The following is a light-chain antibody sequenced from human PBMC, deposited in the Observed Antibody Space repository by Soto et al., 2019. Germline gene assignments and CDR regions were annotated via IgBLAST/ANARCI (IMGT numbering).Light chain of an antibody. CDR1: QSIGSW. J-gene: IGKJ1*01. Sequence: DIQMTQSPSTLSASVGDRVTITCRASQSIGSWLAWYQQKPGKAPNLLIYKASSLESGVPSRFSGSGSGTEFTVTISSLQPEDFATYYWQQFNSYPWTFGQETKVDIK. V-gene: IGKV1-5*03. CDR2: KAS. CDR3: QQFNSYPWT.